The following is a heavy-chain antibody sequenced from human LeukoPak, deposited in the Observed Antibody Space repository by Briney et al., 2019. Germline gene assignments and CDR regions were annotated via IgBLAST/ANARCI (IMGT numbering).Heavy chain of an antibody. J-gene: IGHJ4*02. CDR3: ARGPGYCSGGSCFSAGFDY. V-gene: IGHV4-34*01. CDR2: INHSGST. CDR1: GGSFSGYY. Sequence: SETLSLTCAVYGGSFSGYYWSWIRQPPGKGLEWIGEINHSGSTNYNPSLKSRVTISVDTSKNQFSLKLSFVTAADTAVYYCARGPGYCSGGSCFSAGFDYWGQGTLVTVSS. D-gene: IGHD2-15*01.